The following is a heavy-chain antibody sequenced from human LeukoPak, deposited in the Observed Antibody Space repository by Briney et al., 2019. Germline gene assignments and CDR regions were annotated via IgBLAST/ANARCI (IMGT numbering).Heavy chain of an antibody. CDR3: VSGAYYSDKGGYPHH. V-gene: IGHV3-74*01. Sequence: PGGSLRLSCAASGFTFSDYWMHWVRQAPGKGLVWVSHINADEDRAAYADSVKGRFTISRDNAKNTLYLQMNSLRAEDTAVYYCVSGAYYSDKGGYPHHWGQGTLVTVSS. CDR2: INADEDRA. CDR1: GFTFSDYW. J-gene: IGHJ5*02. D-gene: IGHD3-22*01.